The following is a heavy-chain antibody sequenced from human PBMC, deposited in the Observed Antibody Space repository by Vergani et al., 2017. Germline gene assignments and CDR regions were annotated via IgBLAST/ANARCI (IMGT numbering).Heavy chain of an antibody. CDR2: INHSGST. D-gene: IGHD3-10*01. V-gene: IGHV4-34*01. Sequence: QVQLQQWGAGLLKPSETLSLTCAVYGGSFSGYYWSWIRQPPGKGLEWIGEINHSGSTNYNPSLKSRVTISVDTSKNQFSLKLSSVTAADTAGYYCARGATIYYYGSGRSRWFDPWGQGTLVTVSS. J-gene: IGHJ5*02. CDR3: ARGATIYYYGSGRSRWFDP. CDR1: GGSFSGYY.